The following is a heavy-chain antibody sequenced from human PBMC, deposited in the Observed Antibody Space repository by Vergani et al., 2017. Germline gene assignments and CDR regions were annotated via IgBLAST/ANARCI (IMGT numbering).Heavy chain of an antibody. CDR2: ISAYNGNT. J-gene: IGHJ3*02. D-gene: IGHD6-19*01. Sequence: QVQLVQSGAEVKKPGASVKVSCKASGYTFTSYGISWVRQAPGQGLEWMGWISAYNGNTNYAQKLQGRVTMTTDTSTSTAYMELRSLRSDDTAVYYCARRVFSGPYSSGWYVGSGAFDIWGQGTMVTVSS. CDR3: ARRVFSGPYSSGWYVGSGAFDI. V-gene: IGHV1-18*01. CDR1: GYTFTSYG.